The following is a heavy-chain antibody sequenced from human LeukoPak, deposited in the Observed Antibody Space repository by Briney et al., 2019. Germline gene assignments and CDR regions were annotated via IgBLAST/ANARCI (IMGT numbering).Heavy chain of an antibody. J-gene: IGHJ5*02. CDR1: GGTFSSYA. Sequence: ASVKVSCKASGGTFSSYAISWVRQAPGQGLEWMGWINPNSGGTNYAQKFQGRVTMTRDTSISTAYMELSRLRSDDTAVYYCARYPSTYYDFWSGYSSWFDPWGQGTLVTVSS. V-gene: IGHV1-2*02. CDR2: INPNSGGT. D-gene: IGHD3-3*01. CDR3: ARYPSTYYDFWSGYSSWFDP.